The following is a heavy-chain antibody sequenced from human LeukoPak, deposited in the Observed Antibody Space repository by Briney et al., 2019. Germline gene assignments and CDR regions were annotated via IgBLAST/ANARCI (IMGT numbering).Heavy chain of an antibody. Sequence: SETLSLTCTVSGRSISSYYWSWIRQPAGKGLEWIGRIYTSGSTNYNPSLKSRVTMSVDTSKNQFSLKLSSVTAADTAVYYCARLGLGFGELSFDIWGQGTMVTVSS. CDR3: ARLGLGFGELSFDI. J-gene: IGHJ3*02. CDR1: GRSISSYY. CDR2: IYTSGST. D-gene: IGHD3-10*01. V-gene: IGHV4-4*07.